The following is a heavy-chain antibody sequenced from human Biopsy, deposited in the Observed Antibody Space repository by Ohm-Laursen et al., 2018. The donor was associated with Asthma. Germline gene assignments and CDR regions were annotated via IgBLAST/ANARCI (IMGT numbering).Heavy chain of an antibody. CDR2: LIPVIGTL. CDR3: ARGYSGSDRSVYYYSGLEV. Sequence: ASVKVSCKASEDSFSNYAISWVRQAPGQGLEWMGGLIPVIGTLDHAQMFEGRVTITADESTSTAYMELSSLSSEDPAVYYCARGYSGSDRSVYYYSGLEVWGQGTTVTVSS. J-gene: IGHJ6*02. V-gene: IGHV1-69*13. CDR1: EDSFSNYA. D-gene: IGHD5-12*01.